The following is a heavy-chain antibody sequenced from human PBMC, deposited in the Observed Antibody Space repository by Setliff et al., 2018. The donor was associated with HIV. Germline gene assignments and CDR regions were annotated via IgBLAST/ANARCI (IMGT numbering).Heavy chain of an antibody. CDR3: AREHDYSNYRRLDS. D-gene: IGHD4-4*01. Sequence: PSETLSLTCAVYGGSFSGYYWTWIRQPPGKGLEWIGYIHHSGSSDYTPSLRSRVTMSVDTSKNQFSLKLTSVTAADTAVYYCAREHDYSNYRRLDSWGQGILVTVPS. V-gene: IGHV4-4*08. J-gene: IGHJ4*02. CDR1: GGSFSGYY. CDR2: IHHSGSS.